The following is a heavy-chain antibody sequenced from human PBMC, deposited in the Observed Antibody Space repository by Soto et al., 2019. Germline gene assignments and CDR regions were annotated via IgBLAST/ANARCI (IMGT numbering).Heavy chain of an antibody. CDR3: ARDAAMGDYYHYGMDV. CDR1: GYTFTGYY. J-gene: IGHJ6*02. V-gene: IGHV1-2*04. Sequence: ASVKVSCKASGYTFTGYYLHWVRQAPGQGLEWMGWINPSSGGANIAQKFQGWVTMSRDTSIDTAYMELTRLRSDDTAVYYCARDAAMGDYYHYGMDVWGQGTPVTVSS. D-gene: IGHD5-18*01. CDR2: INPSSGGA.